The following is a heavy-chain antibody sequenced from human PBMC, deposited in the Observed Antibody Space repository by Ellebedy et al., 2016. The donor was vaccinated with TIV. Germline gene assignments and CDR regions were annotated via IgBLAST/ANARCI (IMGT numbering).Heavy chain of an antibody. D-gene: IGHD1-1*01. CDR1: GYTFTSYG. CDR2: ISAYNGNT. V-gene: IGHV1-18*01. J-gene: IGHJ4*02. CDR3: ARDPGQLERRRMGALSFDY. Sequence: ASVKVSXKASGYTFTSYGISWVRQAPGQGLEWMGWISAYNGNTNYAQKLQGRVTMTTDTSTSTAYMELRSLRSDDTAVYYCARDPGQLERRRMGALSFDYWGQGTLVTVSS.